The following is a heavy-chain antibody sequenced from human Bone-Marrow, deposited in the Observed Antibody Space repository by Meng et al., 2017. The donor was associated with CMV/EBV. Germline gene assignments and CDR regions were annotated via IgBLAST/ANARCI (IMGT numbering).Heavy chain of an antibody. D-gene: IGHD6-6*01. V-gene: IGHV4-34*01. CDR2: INHSGST. J-gene: IGHJ6*02. CDR3: ARGRGSSSLYYYYGMDV. Sequence: GSLRLSCAVYGGSFSAYYWSWIRQPPGKGLEWIGEINHSGSTNYKPSLKSRVTISVDTSKNQFSLKLSSVTAADTAVYYCARGRGSSSLYYYYGMDVWGQGTTVTVS. CDR1: GGSFSAYY.